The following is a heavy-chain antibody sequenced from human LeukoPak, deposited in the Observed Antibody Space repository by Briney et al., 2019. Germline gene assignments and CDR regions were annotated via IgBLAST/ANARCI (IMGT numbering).Heavy chain of an antibody. Sequence: GGSLRLSCAASRFTFSNYNMNWVRQAPGKGLEWVSYISSSSSTIYYADSVKGRFTISRDNAKNSVYLQMNGLRAEDTAVYYCARDHDSSSSPYFDYWGQGTLVTVSS. V-gene: IGHV3-48*01. CDR1: RFTFSNYN. CDR2: ISSSSSTI. CDR3: ARDHDSSSSPYFDY. D-gene: IGHD6-13*01. J-gene: IGHJ4*02.